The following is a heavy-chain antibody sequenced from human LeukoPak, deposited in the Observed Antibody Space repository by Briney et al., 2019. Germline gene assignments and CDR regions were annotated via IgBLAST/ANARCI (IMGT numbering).Heavy chain of an antibody. CDR1: GGSINSYY. CDR2: IYTTGST. J-gene: IGHJ6*03. Sequence: SETLSLTCTVSGGSINSYYWTWIRQPPGKGLGWIGLIYTTGSTDYNPFLKSRVTISADTSKNQFSLKLTSATAADTAVYYCARRSSSLSYYHYYYMDVWGKGTTVTVSS. V-gene: IGHV4-4*09. D-gene: IGHD6-6*01. CDR3: ARRSSSLSYYHYYYMDV.